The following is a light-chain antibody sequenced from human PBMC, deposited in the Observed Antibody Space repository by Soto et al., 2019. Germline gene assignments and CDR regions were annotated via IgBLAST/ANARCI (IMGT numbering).Light chain of an antibody. CDR3: AAWDDSLSGWV. V-gene: IGLV1-47*01. Sequence: QSVLTQSPSASETPGQRVTISCSGSSSNIGSNSVYWYQQLPGTAPKLLIYGDNQRPSGVPDRFSGSKSGTSASLAISGLRSEDEADYYCAAWDDSLSGWVFGGGTKLTVL. CDR1: SSNIGSNS. J-gene: IGLJ3*02. CDR2: GDN.